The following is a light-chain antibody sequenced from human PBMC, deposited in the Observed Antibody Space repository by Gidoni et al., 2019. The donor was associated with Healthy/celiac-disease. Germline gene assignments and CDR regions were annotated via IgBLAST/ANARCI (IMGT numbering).Light chain of an antibody. V-gene: IGKV1-9*01. CDR1: HGISSY. CDR2: AAS. Sequence: QFTQSPSSLSASVVDRVTITCRASHGISSYLACYQQRPGKSPKLLIYAASTLQRGVPSRCRGRGAGTDFTPTISRLQHEDFATYYWQQLNSYPITFGGGTKVEIK. J-gene: IGKJ4*01. CDR3: QQLNSYPIT.